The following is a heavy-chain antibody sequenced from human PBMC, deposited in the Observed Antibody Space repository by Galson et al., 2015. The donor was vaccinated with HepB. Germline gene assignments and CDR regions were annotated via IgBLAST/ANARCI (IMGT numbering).Heavy chain of an antibody. CDR3: ARSRETHCSSTSCSIYYFDY. CDR2: IIPIFGTA. J-gene: IGHJ4*02. D-gene: IGHD2-2*01. Sequence: SVKVSCKASGGTFSSYAISWVRQAPGQGLEWMGGIIPIFGTANYAQKFQGRVTITADESTSTAYMELSSLRSEDTAVYYCARSRETHCSSTSCSIYYFDYWGQGTLVTVSS. V-gene: IGHV1-69*13. CDR1: GGTFSSYA.